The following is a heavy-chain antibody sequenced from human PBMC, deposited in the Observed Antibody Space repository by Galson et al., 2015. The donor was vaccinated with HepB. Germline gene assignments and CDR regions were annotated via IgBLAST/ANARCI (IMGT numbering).Heavy chain of an antibody. CDR1: GGSISSYY. CDR2: IYYSGST. J-gene: IGHJ4*02. Sequence: LSLTCTVSGGSISSYYWSWIRQPPGKGLEWIGYIYYSGSTNYNPSLKSRVTISVDTSKNQFSLKLSSVTAADTAVYYCARIPSGYGYFDYWGQGTLVTVSS. V-gene: IGHV4-59*08. CDR3: ARIPSGYGYFDY. D-gene: IGHD5-12*01.